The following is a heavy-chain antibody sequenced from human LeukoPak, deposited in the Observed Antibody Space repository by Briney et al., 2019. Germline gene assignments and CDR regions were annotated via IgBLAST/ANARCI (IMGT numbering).Heavy chain of an antibody. J-gene: IGHJ4*02. V-gene: IGHV4-59*01. CDR2: IYYSGST. D-gene: IGHD2-2*01. CDR3: ARGYCSSTSCPFDY. CDR1: GGSISSYY. Sequence: SETLSLTCTVSGGSISSYYWSWIRQPPGKGLEWIGYIYYSGSTNYNPSLKSRVTISVDTSKNQFSLKLSSVTAADTAVYYCARGYCSSTSCPFDYWGQGTLVPVSS.